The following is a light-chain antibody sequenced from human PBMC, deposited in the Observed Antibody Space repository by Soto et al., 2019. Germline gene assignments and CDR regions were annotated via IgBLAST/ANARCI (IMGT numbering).Light chain of an antibody. V-gene: IGLV2-11*01. CDR2: DVS. CDR3: CSYAGSYSVV. Sequence: QSALTQPRSGSGSPGQSVTIFCTGTSSDVGAYNYVSWYQQHPGKAPKLMIYDVSKRPSGVPDRFSGSKSGNTASLTISGLQAEDEADYYCCSYAGSYSVVFGGGTKLTVL. J-gene: IGLJ2*01. CDR1: SSDVGAYNY.